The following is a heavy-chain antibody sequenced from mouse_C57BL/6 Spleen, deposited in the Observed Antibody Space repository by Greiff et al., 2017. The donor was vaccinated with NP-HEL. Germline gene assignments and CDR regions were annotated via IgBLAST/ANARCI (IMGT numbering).Heavy chain of an antibody. CDR3: ARLTGHYAMDY. Sequence: QVQLQQPGAELVRPGSSVKLSCKASGYTFTSYWMHWVKQRPIQGLEWIGNIDPSASETPYNHKFTDQATLTVYKSSSTAYMQLSSLTSEDSAVYYCARLTGHYAMDYWGQGTSVTVSS. CDR2: IDPSASET. V-gene: IGHV1-52*01. CDR1: GYTFTSYW. J-gene: IGHJ4*01. D-gene: IGHD4-1*01.